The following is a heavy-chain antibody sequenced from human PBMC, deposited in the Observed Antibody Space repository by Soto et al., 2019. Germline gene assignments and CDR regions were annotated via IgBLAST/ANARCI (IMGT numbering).Heavy chain of an antibody. CDR2: IYWDDDK. Sequence: QITLKESGPTLVKPTQTLTLTCTFSGFSLSTSGVGVGWIRQPPGKALEWLALIYWDDDKRYSPSLKSRLTITKDTSKNQVVLTMTNMDPVDTATYYCAHGATVTTRGLQRIIFDYWGQGTLVTVSS. D-gene: IGHD4-17*01. CDR3: AHGATVTTRGLQRIIFDY. CDR1: GFSLSTSGVG. J-gene: IGHJ4*02. V-gene: IGHV2-5*02.